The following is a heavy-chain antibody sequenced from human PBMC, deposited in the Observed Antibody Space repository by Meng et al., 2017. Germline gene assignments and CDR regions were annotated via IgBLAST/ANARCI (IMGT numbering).Heavy chain of an antibody. CDR3: AKYMGGSYYFDY. J-gene: IGHJ4*02. CDR2: ISGSGGST. D-gene: IGHD1-26*01. Sequence: GESLKISCAASGFTFSSYAMSWVRQAPGKGLEWVSAISGSGGSTYYADSVKGRFTISRDNSKNTLYLQMNSLRAEDTAVYYCAKYMGGSYYFDYWDQGTLVTVSS. CDR1: GFTFSSYA. V-gene: IGHV3-23*01.